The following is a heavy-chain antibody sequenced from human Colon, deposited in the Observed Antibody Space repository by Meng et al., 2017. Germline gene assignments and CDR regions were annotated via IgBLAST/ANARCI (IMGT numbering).Heavy chain of an antibody. CDR3: GRDQGRQLINH. V-gene: IGHV4-4*02. CDR2: VYHRGDT. Sequence: QVQLQEWGPGLVKPSGTLSLTCTVSGDSISSDIWWSWVRQPPGKGLEWIGEVYHRGDTNYNPSLKSRVVISVDRSKNQFSLNLSSVTAADTAVYYCGRDQGRQLINHWGQGTLVTASS. CDR1: GDSISSDIW. J-gene: IGHJ4*02. D-gene: IGHD1-1*01.